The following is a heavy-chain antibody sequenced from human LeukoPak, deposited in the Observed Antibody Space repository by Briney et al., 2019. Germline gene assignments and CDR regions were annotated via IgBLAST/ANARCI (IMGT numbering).Heavy chain of an antibody. J-gene: IGHJ6*02. Sequence: GGSLRLSCAASGFTFRNYALSWVRQAPGKGLEWVSSIGTSDNATYYADSVKGRFTISRDNSKNTLYLQMNSLRAEDTAVYYCARDQAFDWYYYYYGMDVWGLGTAVSVSS. D-gene: IGHD3-9*01. CDR1: GFTFRNYA. V-gene: IGHV3-23*01. CDR3: ARDQAFDWYYYYYGMDV. CDR2: IGTSDNAT.